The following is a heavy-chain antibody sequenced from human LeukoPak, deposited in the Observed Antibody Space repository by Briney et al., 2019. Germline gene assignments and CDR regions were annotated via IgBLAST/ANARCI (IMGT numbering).Heavy chain of an antibody. CDR2: IYYSGST. Sequence: SETLSLTCTVSGGSISNYYWSLIRQPPGKGLEWIGYIYYSGSTNYNPSLKSRVTISVDTSKNQFSLKLSSVTAADTAVYYCARGTGWLNDYWGQGTLVTVSS. J-gene: IGHJ4*02. CDR1: GGSISNYY. CDR3: ARGTGWLNDY. D-gene: IGHD1-14*01. V-gene: IGHV4-59*01.